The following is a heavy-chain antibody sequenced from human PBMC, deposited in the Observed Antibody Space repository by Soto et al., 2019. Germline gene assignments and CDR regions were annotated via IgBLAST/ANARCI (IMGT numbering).Heavy chain of an antibody. V-gene: IGHV5-51*01. CDR1: GYIFSTYW. CDR3: ARQGFSAS. CDR2: IFPADSET. J-gene: IGHJ5*02. Sequence: PGESLNISCKASGYIFSTYWIAWVRQMPGKGLEWMGSIFPADSETRYSPSFQGQVTISADRSMSTAYLQWDNLKASDTGMYYCARQGFSASWGQGTQVTVSS.